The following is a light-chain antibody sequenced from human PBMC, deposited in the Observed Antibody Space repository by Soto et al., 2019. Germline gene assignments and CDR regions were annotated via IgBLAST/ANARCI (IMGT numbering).Light chain of an antibody. CDR2: AAS. CDR1: LSLRSS. Sequence: EIVLTQSPATLSMSPGERATLSCLASLSLRSSLAWYQQKPGQAPRLLIYAASTRATDIPVRFSGSGSGTDFTLTISSLQSEDSAIYYCQQYDNWPPITFGQGTRLEIK. J-gene: IGKJ5*01. CDR3: QQYDNWPPIT. V-gene: IGKV3-15*01.